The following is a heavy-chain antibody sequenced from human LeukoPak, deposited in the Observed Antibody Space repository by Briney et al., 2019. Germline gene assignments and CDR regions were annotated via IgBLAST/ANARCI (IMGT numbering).Heavy chain of an antibody. CDR2: IYYSGST. CDR1: GGSISSYY. J-gene: IGHJ4*02. CDR3: ARGPASYYYGSGSYEALNYFDY. Sequence: SETLSLTCTVSGGSISSYYWSWIRQPPGKGLEWIGYIYYSGSTNYNPSLKSRVTISVDTSKSQFSLKLSSVTAADTAVYYCARGPASYYYGSGSYEALNYFDYWGQGTLVTVSS. D-gene: IGHD3-10*01. V-gene: IGHV4-59*01.